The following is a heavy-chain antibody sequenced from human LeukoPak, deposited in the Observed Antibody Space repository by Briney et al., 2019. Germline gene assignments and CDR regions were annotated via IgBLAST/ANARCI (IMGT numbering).Heavy chain of an antibody. CDR2: INPNSGGT. V-gene: IGHV1-2*02. CDR1: GYTFTGYY. D-gene: IGHD2-21*02. J-gene: IGHJ5*02. Sequence: ASVKASCKASGYTFTGYYMHWVRQAPGQGLEWMGWINPNSGGTNYAQKFQGRVTMTRDTSISTAYMELRSLRSDDTAVYYCARDLYCGGDCYPTNWFDPWGQGTLVTVSS. CDR3: ARDLYCGGDCYPTNWFDP.